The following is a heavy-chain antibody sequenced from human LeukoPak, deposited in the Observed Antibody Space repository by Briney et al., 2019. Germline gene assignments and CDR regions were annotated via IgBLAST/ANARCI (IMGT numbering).Heavy chain of an antibody. Sequence: GGSLRLSCAASGFTFSSYAMHWVRQAPGKGLEWVAVISYDGSNKYYADSVKGRFTISRDNAKNSLYLQMNSLRAEDTAVYYCARVGRITMIVVAAGIDYWGQGTLVTVSS. D-gene: IGHD3-22*01. CDR2: ISYDGSNK. V-gene: IGHV3-30-3*01. J-gene: IGHJ4*02. CDR1: GFTFSSYA. CDR3: ARVGRITMIVVAAGIDY.